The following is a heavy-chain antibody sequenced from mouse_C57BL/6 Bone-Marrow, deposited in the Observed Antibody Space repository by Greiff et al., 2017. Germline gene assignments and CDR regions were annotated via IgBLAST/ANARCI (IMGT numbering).Heavy chain of an antibody. D-gene: IGHD1-1*01. CDR1: GFTFSSYA. J-gene: IGHJ2*01. CDR2: ISDGGSYT. V-gene: IGHV5-4*01. Sequence: EAQVVESGGGLVKPGGSLKLSCAASGFTFSSYAMSWVRQTPEKRLEWVATISDGGSYTYYPDNVKGRFTISRDNAKNNLYLQMSHLKSEDTAMYYCARGLRSFDYWGQGTTLTVSS. CDR3: ARGLRSFDY.